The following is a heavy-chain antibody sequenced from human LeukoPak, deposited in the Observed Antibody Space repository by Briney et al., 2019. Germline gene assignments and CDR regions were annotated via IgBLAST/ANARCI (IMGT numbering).Heavy chain of an antibody. CDR2: IDPSDSYT. CDR1: GYSFTSYW. V-gene: IGHV5-10-1*01. D-gene: IGHD3-10*01. CDR3: ARRSPYYYGSGSYHEGGFDY. J-gene: IGHJ4*02. Sequence: GESLKISCKGSGYSFTSYWISWVRQMPGKGLEWMGRIDPSDSYTNYSPSFQGHVTISADKSISTAYLQWSSLKASDTAMYYCARRSPYYYGSGSYHEGGFDYWGQGTLVTVPS.